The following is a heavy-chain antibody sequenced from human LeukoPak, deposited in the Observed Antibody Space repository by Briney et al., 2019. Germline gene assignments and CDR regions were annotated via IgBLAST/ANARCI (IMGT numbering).Heavy chain of an antibody. CDR3: ARETGSLDY. Sequence: ASVKVSCKASGYTFTSNFIHWVRQAPGQGREWMGIINPSGGSPTYAQRFQGRVTMTRDPSTSTVYMELSSLRSEDTAVYYCARETGSLDYWGQGSLVTVSS. CDR2: INPSGGSP. CDR1: GYTFTSNF. V-gene: IGHV1-46*01. D-gene: IGHD1-1*01. J-gene: IGHJ4*02.